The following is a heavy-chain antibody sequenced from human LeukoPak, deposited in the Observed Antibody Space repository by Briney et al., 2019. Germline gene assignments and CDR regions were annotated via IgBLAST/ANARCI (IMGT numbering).Heavy chain of an antibody. J-gene: IGHJ4*02. Sequence: PGGSLRLSCAVSGFSVTTNDMSWVRQAPGKGLEWVSVIYSGERTYYAASVKGRFTVSRDYSKNTLYLQMNNLRAEDTAIYYCAKNRGDDWGQGSLVTVSS. CDR3: AKNRGDD. V-gene: IGHV3-53*01. CDR2: IYSGERT. CDR1: GFSVTTND. D-gene: IGHD3-10*01.